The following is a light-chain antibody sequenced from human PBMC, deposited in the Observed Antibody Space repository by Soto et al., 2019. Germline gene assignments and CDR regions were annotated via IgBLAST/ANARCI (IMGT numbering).Light chain of an antibody. J-gene: IGKJ4*01. CDR2: AAS. CDR3: QQYNNWPLT. CDR1: ESIRIH. Sequence: IPRTQSPSSLSASIGDRFSIICRASESIRIHVNWYKQKPGTAPRLLIDAASRLQSGVPSMGSGTGSGTECTRTISSLQSEDVAVYYCQQYNNWPLTFGGGTKVDIK. V-gene: IGKV1-39*01.